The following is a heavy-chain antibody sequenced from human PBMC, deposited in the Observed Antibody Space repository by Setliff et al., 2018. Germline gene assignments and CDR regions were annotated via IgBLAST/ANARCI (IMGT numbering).Heavy chain of an antibody. CDR2: INHSGNT. J-gene: IGHJ6*03. V-gene: IGHV4-4*02. Sequence: SETLSLTCAVSGDSISSGNWWSWVRPPPEKGLEWIGEINHSGNTNYNPSLKSRVTISVDKSTNQFSLKLNSVTAADTAVYYCVRTDYSDGRYTMDVWGKGTTVTVSS. D-gene: IGHD6-19*01. CDR3: VRTDYSDGRYTMDV. CDR1: GDSISSGNW.